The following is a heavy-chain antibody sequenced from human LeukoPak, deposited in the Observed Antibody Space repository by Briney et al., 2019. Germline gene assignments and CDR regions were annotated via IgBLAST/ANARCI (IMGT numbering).Heavy chain of an antibody. V-gene: IGHV3-30*13. J-gene: IGHJ4*02. CDR1: GFTFSIYA. Sequence: GGSLRLSCVASGFTFSIYAMTWVRQAPGKGLEWVAVISHDGGIKSYADSVRGRFTISRDTSKNRVYLQMDSLRAEDTAVYYCAKVRSGYYYDYWGRGTVVTVSP. CDR3: AKVRSGYYYDY. CDR2: ISHDGGIK. D-gene: IGHD3-22*01.